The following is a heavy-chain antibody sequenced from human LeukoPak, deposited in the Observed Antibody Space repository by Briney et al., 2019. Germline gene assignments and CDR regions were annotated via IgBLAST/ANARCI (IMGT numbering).Heavy chain of an antibody. D-gene: IGHD2-15*01. V-gene: IGHV4-34*01. Sequence: SETLSLTCAVYGESLNSYYWSWVRQPPGEGLEWIGEIYESGTTEYNPSLKSRVAISMVPSKQQFSLRLSSVTAADTAVYYCARGAWATRLASWGLGTPVIVSS. CDR1: GESLNSYY. CDR2: IYESGTT. CDR3: ARGAWATRLAS. J-gene: IGHJ4*02.